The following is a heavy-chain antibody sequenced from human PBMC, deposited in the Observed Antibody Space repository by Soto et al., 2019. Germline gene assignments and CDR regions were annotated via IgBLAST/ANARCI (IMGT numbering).Heavy chain of an antibody. CDR3: ASHSRDGYNSFDY. CDR2: IYSGGST. Sequence: EVQLVETGGGLIQPGGSLRLSCAASGFTVSSNYMCWVRQAPGKGLEWVSVIYSGGSTDYADSVKGRFTISRDNSKNTLYLQMNSLRDEDTAVYYCASHSRDGYNSFDYWGQGTLVTVSS. V-gene: IGHV3-53*02. CDR1: GFTVSSNY. J-gene: IGHJ4*02. D-gene: IGHD5-12*01.